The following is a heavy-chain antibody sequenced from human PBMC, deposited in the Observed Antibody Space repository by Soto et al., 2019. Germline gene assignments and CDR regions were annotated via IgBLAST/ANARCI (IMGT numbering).Heavy chain of an antibody. Sequence: QVQLVESGGGVVQPGRSLSLSCAASGFTFSSYGMHWVRQAPGKGLEWVAVIWYDGSNKYYADSVKGRFTISRDNSKNTLYLQMNSLRAEDTAVYYCASSYSSSWYGDYWGQGTLVTVSS. D-gene: IGHD6-13*01. CDR3: ASSYSSSWYGDY. CDR1: GFTFSSYG. J-gene: IGHJ4*02. CDR2: IWYDGSNK. V-gene: IGHV3-33*01.